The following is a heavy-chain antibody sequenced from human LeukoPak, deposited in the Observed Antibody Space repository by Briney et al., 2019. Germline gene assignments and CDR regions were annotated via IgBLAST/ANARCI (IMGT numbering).Heavy chain of an antibody. CDR1: GFTFSSYA. D-gene: IGHD6-13*01. Sequence: PGGSLRLSCAASGFTFSSYAMHWVRQAPGKGLEYVSAISSNGGSTYYANSVKGRFTISRDNSKNTLYLQMGSLRAEDMAVYYCARDLGPSSWFQNGAFDIWGQGTMVTVSS. CDR2: ISSNGGST. CDR3: ARDLGPSSWFQNGAFDI. V-gene: IGHV3-64*01. J-gene: IGHJ3*02.